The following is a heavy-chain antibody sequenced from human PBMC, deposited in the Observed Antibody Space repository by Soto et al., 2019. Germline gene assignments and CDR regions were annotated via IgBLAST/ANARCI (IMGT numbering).Heavy chain of an antibody. CDR3: ASRGSASITDYYYYMDV. Sequence: SVKVSCKASGGTFSSYTISWVRQAPGQGLEWMGRIIPILGIANYAQKFQGRVTITADKSTSTAYMELSSLRSEDTAVYYCASRGSASITDYYYYMDVWGKGTTVTVSS. J-gene: IGHJ6*03. CDR1: GGTFSSYT. V-gene: IGHV1-69*02. D-gene: IGHD3-10*01. CDR2: IIPILGIA.